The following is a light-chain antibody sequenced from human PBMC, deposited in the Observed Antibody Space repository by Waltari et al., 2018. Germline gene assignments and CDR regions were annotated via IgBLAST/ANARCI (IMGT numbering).Light chain of an antibody. CDR3: QQYNNWLTWT. Sequence: VMQPSPTSLSVSPGRSITLSCRASRSVSTNLSWYHQRPGQAPRLLIYGASTRATGSPVRFSGGGSGTEFTLTTSSLQYEDLGTYYCQQYNNWLTWTFGPGTKVEI. V-gene: IGKV3-15*01. J-gene: IGKJ1*01. CDR1: RSVSTN. CDR2: GAS.